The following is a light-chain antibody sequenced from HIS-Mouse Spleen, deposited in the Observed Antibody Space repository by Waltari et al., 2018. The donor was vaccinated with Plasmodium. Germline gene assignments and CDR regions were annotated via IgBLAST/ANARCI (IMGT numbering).Light chain of an antibody. Sequence: SSELTQDPAVSVALGQTVRITCQGDSLRSYYASWYQQKPGQAPVPVIYGKNNRPSGIPDRFSGSSSGKTASLTITGAQAEDEADYYCNSRDSSGNHQVFGGGTKLTVL. CDR1: SLRSYY. V-gene: IGLV3-19*01. CDR3: NSRDSSGNHQV. J-gene: IGLJ3*02. CDR2: GKN.